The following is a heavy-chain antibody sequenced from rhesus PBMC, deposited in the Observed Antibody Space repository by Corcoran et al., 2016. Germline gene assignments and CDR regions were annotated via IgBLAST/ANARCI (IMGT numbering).Heavy chain of an antibody. CDR1: GGSISDYYY. CDR3: ARVPTVAAYYYGLDS. J-gene: IGHJ6*01. CDR2: IYGTSAST. Sequence: QVQLQESGPGLVKPSETLSLTCADAGGSISDYYYWNWIRHPPGKGLEWIGNIYGTSASTYYNPSLKSRVTISKDTSKNQFFLTLSSVTAADTAVYYCARVPTVAAYYYGLDSWGQGVVVTVSS. D-gene: IGHD4-29*01. V-gene: IGHV4S9*01.